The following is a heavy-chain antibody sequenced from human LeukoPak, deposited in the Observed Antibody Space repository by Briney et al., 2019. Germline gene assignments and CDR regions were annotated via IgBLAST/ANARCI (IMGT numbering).Heavy chain of an antibody. V-gene: IGHV3-21*01. Sequence: GGSLRLSCAASGFTFSTFAMHWVRLSPGKGLEWVSSITGSGPYMLYADSVKHRFTISRDNTKNSLYLQMNSLRVDDTAVYYCARDAVTGYSSGWYKPFPFDYWGQGSLVTVSS. CDR1: GFTFSTFA. CDR2: ITGSGPYM. CDR3: ARDAVTGYSSGWYKPFPFDY. D-gene: IGHD6-19*01. J-gene: IGHJ4*02.